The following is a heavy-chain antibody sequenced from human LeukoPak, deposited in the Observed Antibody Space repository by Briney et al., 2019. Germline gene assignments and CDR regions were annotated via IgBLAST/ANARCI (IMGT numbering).Heavy chain of an antibody. CDR1: GFTFSSYW. D-gene: IGHD5-18*01. V-gene: IGHV3-74*01. Sequence: GGSLRLSCAASGFTFSSYWMHWVRQAPGKGLVWVSRINSDGSSTSYADSVKGRFTISRDNAKNTLYLQMNSLRAEDTAVYYCAKYRRIQLFGAFDIWGQGTMVTVSS. CDR2: INSDGSST. CDR3: AKYRRIQLFGAFDI. J-gene: IGHJ3*02.